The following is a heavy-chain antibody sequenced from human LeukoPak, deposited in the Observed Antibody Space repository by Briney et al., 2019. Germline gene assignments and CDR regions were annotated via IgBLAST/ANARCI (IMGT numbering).Heavy chain of an antibody. V-gene: IGHV3-23*01. CDR1: GFIFSNYA. CDR2: ISSRGDST. Sequence: EGSLRLSCAASGFIFSNYAMSWVRQVPGRGLEWVSAISSRGDSTYVADSVKGRFTISRDNSKNSLYLQMNTVRAEDTAVYYCVKGPRPDITVAHTVENWGQGTLVTVSS. CDR3: VKGPRPDITVAHTVEN. D-gene: IGHD6-19*01. J-gene: IGHJ4*02.